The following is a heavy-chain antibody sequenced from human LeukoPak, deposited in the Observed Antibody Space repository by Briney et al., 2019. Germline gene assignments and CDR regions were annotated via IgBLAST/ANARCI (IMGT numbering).Heavy chain of an antibody. CDR2: IYYSGST. J-gene: IGHJ4*02. CDR1: GGSTSSGGYY. CDR3: ARDSRYGEPSY. D-gene: IGHD4-17*01. Sequence: PSQTLSLTCTVSGGSTSSGGYYWSWIRQHPGTGLEWIGYIYYSGSTYYNPSLKSRVTISVDTSKNQFSLKLTSVTAADTAVYYCARDSRYGEPSYWGQGTLVTVSS. V-gene: IGHV4-31*03.